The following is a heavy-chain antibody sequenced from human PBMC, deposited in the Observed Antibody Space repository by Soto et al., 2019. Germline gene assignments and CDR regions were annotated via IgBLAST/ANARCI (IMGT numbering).Heavy chain of an antibody. CDR1: GGSINSGGYY. CDR3: ARGSSIAGLYYGMDV. V-gene: IGHV4-31*03. D-gene: IGHD6-6*01. CDR2: NYYSGIT. J-gene: IGHJ6*02. Sequence: QVQLQESGPGLVKPSQTLSLTCTVSGGSINSGGYYWTWIRQHPGKGLEWIGYNYYSGITYYNPSLKRRVTISLDTSKNQFSLKLSSVTAADTAVYYCARGSSIAGLYYGMDVWGQGTTVTVSS.